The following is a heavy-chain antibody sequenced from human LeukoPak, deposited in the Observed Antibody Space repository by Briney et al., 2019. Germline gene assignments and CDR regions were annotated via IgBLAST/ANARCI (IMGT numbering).Heavy chain of an antibody. CDR1: GYTFTDYY. CDR2: IIPIFGTA. J-gene: IGHJ4*02. V-gene: IGHV1-69*13. D-gene: IGHD2-15*01. CDR3: ARERLGYCSGGSCYYDY. Sequence: EASVKVSCRASGYTFTDYYIHWVRQAPGQGLEWMGGIIPIFGTANYAQKFQGRVTITADESTSTAYMELSSLRSEDTAVYYCARERLGYCSGGSCYYDYWGQGTLVTVSS.